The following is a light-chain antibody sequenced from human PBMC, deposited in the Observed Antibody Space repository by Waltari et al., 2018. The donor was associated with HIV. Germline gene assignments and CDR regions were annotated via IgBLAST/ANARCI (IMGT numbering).Light chain of an antibody. J-gene: IGLJ2*01. CDR3: CSYAGTSTVV. V-gene: IGLV2-23*02. CDR1: SSDFGSYNL. CDR2: EVS. Sequence: QSALTQPASVSGSPGQSMTIPCTGTSSDFGSYNLVSWYQQHPGKAPKLMIYEVSKRPSGVSNRFSGSKSGNTASLTISGLQAEDEADYYCCSYAGTSTVVFGGGTKLTVL.